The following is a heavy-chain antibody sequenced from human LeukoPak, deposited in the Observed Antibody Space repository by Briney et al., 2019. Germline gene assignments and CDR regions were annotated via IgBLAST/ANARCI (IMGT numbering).Heavy chain of an antibody. V-gene: IGHV3-53*01. D-gene: IGHD6-13*01. CDR1: GFTFSSYW. CDR2: IYGGGST. J-gene: IGHJ4*02. Sequence: GGSLRLSCAASGFTFSSYWMSWVRQAPGKGLEWVSVIYGGGSTYYADSVKGRFTISRDNSKNTLFLQMNSLRAEDTVVYYCAKSGSSSWFLDYWGQGTLVTVSS. CDR3: AKSGSSSWFLDY.